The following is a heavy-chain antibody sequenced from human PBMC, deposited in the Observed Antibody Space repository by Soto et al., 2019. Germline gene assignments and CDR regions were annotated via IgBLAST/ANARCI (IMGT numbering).Heavy chain of an antibody. CDR3: ALLRPDELPDYGMDV. Sequence: PSETLSLTCAVSGGSISSSNWWSWVRQPPGKGLEWIGEIYHSGSTNYNPSLKSRVTISVDKSKNQFSLKLSSVTAADTAVYYCALLRPDELPDYGMDVWGQGTTVTVSS. J-gene: IGHJ6*02. V-gene: IGHV4-4*02. CDR1: GGSISSSNW. D-gene: IGHD1-26*01. CDR2: IYHSGST.